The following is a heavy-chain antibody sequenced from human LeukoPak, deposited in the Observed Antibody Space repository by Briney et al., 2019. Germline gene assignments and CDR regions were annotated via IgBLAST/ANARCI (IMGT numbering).Heavy chain of an antibody. Sequence: GGSLRLSCAASGFSLSKYAMHWVRQAPGKGLEWVAVMSFDGNKRYYADSVKGRFTISRDNAKNSLYLQMNSLRAEDTAVYYCAELGITMIGGVWGKGTTVTISS. CDR1: GFSLSKYA. J-gene: IGHJ6*04. V-gene: IGHV3-30*04. CDR3: AELGITMIGGV. D-gene: IGHD3-10*02. CDR2: MSFDGNKR.